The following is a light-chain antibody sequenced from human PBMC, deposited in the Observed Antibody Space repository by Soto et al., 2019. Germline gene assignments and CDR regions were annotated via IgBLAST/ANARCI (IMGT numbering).Light chain of an antibody. Sequence: QLTKSASFMSASISDRVTITCRASQGISTFLAWYQQHPGTAPKRLIYDASNLQSGVPSRFSGSGSGTEFTLTIISLQPEDFATYYCKQVNSYSLTFGGRGKV. CDR1: QGISTF. CDR2: DAS. CDR3: KQVNSYSLT. V-gene: IGKV1-9*01. J-gene: IGKJ4*01.